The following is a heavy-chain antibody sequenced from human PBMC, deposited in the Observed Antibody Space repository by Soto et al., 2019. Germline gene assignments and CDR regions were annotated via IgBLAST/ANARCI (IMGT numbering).Heavy chain of an antibody. CDR3: ATLQSTVTTLFPHKYYYYGMDV. J-gene: IGHJ6*02. Sequence: QVQLQESGPGLVKPSETLSLTCTVSGGSISSYYWSWIRQPPGKGLEWIGYIYYSGSTNYNPSLKSRVTISVDTSKNQCSLKLSSVTAADTAVYYCATLQSTVTTLFPHKYYYYGMDVWGQGTTVTVSS. V-gene: IGHV4-59*01. CDR1: GGSISSYY. CDR2: IYYSGST. D-gene: IGHD4-17*01.